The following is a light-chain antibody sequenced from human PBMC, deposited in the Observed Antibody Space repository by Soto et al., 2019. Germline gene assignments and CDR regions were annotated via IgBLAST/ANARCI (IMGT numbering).Light chain of an antibody. Sequence: ETVMTQSPVTLSVSPGERATLSCRASQSVGSNLAWYQHKPGQGPRLLIFGASSRATGIPARYTGSGSETEFTLTISSLQSEDSALYYCQQYYDWPRTFGQGTKVDIK. CDR2: GAS. V-gene: IGKV3-15*01. CDR3: QQYYDWPRT. J-gene: IGKJ1*01. CDR1: QSVGSN.